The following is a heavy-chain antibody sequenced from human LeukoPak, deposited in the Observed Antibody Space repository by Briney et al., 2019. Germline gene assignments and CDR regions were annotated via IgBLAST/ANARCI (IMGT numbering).Heavy chain of an antibody. V-gene: IGHV1-2*02. CDR3: ARHKVRGVVRGGWFDP. D-gene: IGHD3-10*01. CDR2: INPNSGGT. CDR1: GYTFTGYY. Sequence: GASVKVSCKASGYTFTGYYMHWVRQAPGQGLEWMGWINPNSGGTNYAQKFQGRVTMTRDTSTSTVYMELSSLRSEDTAVYYCARHKVRGVVRGGWFDPWGQGTLVTVSS. J-gene: IGHJ5*02.